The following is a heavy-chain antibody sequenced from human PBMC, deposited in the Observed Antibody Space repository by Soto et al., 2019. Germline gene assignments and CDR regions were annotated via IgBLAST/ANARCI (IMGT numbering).Heavy chain of an antibody. Sequence: EVQLVESGGGLVQPGGSLTLSCAASGFTFSRNWMSWVRQAPGKGLEWVAIIKEDGSAKYYADAVKGRFTLSRDNVENSLYLQMNSLRAEDTAVYYCARDGDGYPAWGQGTLVTVSS. J-gene: IGHJ5*02. CDR1: GFTFSRNW. D-gene: IGHD1-1*01. CDR2: IKEDGSAK. V-gene: IGHV3-7*01. CDR3: ARDGDGYPA.